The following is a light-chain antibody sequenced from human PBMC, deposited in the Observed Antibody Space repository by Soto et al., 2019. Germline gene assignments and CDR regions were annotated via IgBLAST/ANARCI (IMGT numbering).Light chain of an antibody. V-gene: IGLV2-14*01. CDR3: SSYTGSSAYVI. Sequence: QSALTQPASVSGSPGQSITISCTGTSSDVGGYNYVSWYQQLPGKAPKLMIYDVSDRPSGVSNRFSGSKSGNTASLTISGLQAEDEADYYCSSYTGSSAYVIFGGGTKLTVL. CDR1: SSDVGGYNY. CDR2: DVS. J-gene: IGLJ2*01.